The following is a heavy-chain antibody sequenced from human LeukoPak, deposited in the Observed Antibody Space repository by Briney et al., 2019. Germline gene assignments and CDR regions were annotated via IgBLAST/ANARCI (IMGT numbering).Heavy chain of an antibody. CDR2: INHSGST. CDR1: GGSFSGYY. V-gene: IGHV4-34*01. J-gene: IGHJ5*02. D-gene: IGHD3-22*01. CDR3: ARVGYYYDSSGLHWFDP. Sequence: SETLSLTCAVYGGSFSGYYWSWIRQPPGKGLEWIGEINHSGSTNYNPSLKSRVTISVDTPKNQFSLKLSSVTAADTAVYYCARVGYYYDSSGLHWFDPWGQGTLVTVSS.